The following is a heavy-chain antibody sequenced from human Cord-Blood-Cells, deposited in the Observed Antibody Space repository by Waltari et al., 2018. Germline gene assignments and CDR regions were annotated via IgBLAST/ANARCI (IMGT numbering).Heavy chain of an antibody. Sequence: EVQLVETGGGLIQPGGSLRLSFAASVFTVSRNYMRWVRQAPGKGLEWVSVIYSGGSTYYADSVKGRFTISRDNSKNTLYLQMNSLRAEDTAVYYCARGSNDAFDIWGQGTMVTVSS. V-gene: IGHV3-53*02. CDR1: VFTVSRNY. CDR3: ARGSNDAFDI. J-gene: IGHJ3*02. CDR2: IYSGGST.